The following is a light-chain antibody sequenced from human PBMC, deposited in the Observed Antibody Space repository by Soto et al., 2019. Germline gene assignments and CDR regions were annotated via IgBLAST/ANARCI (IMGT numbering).Light chain of an antibody. CDR1: QGISNF. Sequence: DIQMTQSPSSVSASVGDRVTITCRASQGISNFLAWYQLKPGRAPKLLISAASNLQGGVPSRFSGSGSGTDFTLTINSLQREDFATYYCQPANSFPLTFGGGTKVEIK. V-gene: IGKV1-12*01. J-gene: IGKJ4*01. CDR2: AAS. CDR3: QPANSFPLT.